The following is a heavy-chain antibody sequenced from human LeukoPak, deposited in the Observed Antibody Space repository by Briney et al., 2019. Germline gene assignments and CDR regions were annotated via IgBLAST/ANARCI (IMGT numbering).Heavy chain of an antibody. CDR1: GFTFDDYA. D-gene: IGHD6-19*01. J-gene: IGHJ3*02. CDR3: AKDLSSGWFDAFDI. Sequence: RSGGSLRLSCAASGFTFDDYAMHWVRQAPGKGLEWVSGISWNSGSIGYADSVKGRFTISRDNAKNSLYLQMNSLRAEDMALYYCAKDLSSGWFDAFDIWGQGTMVTVSS. CDR2: ISWNSGSI. V-gene: IGHV3-9*03.